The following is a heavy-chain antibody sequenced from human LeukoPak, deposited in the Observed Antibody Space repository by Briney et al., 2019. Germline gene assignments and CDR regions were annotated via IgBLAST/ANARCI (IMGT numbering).Heavy chain of an antibody. V-gene: IGHV4-34*01. J-gene: IGHJ4*02. CDR3: ARGPGYGSGWYY. CDR2: INHSGST. CDR1: GGSFSGYY. D-gene: IGHD6-19*01. Sequence: PSETLSLTCAVYGGSFSGYYWSWIRQPPGKGLEWIGEINHSGSTNYNPSLKSRVTISVDTSKNQFSLKLSSVTAADTAVYYCARGPGYGSGWYYWGQGTLVTVSS.